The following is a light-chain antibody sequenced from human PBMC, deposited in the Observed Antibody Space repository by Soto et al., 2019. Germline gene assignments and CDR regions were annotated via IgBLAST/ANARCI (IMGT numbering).Light chain of an antibody. J-gene: IGKJ5*01. CDR1: QSVSNNY. CDR2: GAS. V-gene: IGKV3D-20*02. CDR3: QQRRSWQVT. Sequence: EIVLTQSPGTLSLSPGGRATLSCRASQSVSNNYLAWYQQKPGQAPRLLIYGASNRATGIPARFSGSGSGTNFTLTISSLEPEDFAVYYCQQRRSWQVTFGQGTRLEIK.